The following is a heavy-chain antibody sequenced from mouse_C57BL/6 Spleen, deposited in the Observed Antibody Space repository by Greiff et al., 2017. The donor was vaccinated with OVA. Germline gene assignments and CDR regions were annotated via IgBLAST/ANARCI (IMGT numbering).Heavy chain of an antibody. Sequence: QVQLQQSGAELVRPGSSVKLSCKASGYTFTSYWMDWVKQRPGQGLEWIGNIYPSDSETHYNQKFKDKATLTVDKSSSTAYMQLSSLTSEDSAVYYCARSYGSSRYYAMDYWGQGTSVTVSS. V-gene: IGHV1-61*01. CDR3: ARSYGSSRYYAMDY. J-gene: IGHJ4*01. CDR1: GYTFTSYW. CDR2: IYPSDSET. D-gene: IGHD1-1*01.